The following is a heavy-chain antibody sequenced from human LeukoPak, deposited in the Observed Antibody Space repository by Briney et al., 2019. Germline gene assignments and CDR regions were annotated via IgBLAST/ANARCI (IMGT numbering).Heavy chain of an antibody. Sequence: GESLKISCKGSGYSFTSYWIGWVRQMPGKGLEWMGIIYPGDSDTRYSPSFQGQVTISADKSISTAYLQWSSLKASDTAMYYCARLSGMLLSDYYYMDVWGKGTTVTVSS. CDR2: IYPGDSDT. D-gene: IGHD3-10*01. V-gene: IGHV5-51*01. CDR3: ARLSGMLLSDYYYMDV. J-gene: IGHJ6*03. CDR1: GYSFTSYW.